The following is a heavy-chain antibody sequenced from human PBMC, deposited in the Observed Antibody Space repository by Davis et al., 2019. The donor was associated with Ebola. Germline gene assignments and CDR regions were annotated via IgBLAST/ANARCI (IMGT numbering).Heavy chain of an antibody. D-gene: IGHD2-2*01. V-gene: IGHV3-21*01. Sequence: GESLKISCAASGFTFSSYSMNWVRQAPGKGLEWVSSISSSSSYIYYADSVKSRFTISRDNAKNSLYLQMNSLRAEDTAVYYCARDHTRGVVVPAATQTRVGWFDPWGQGTLVTVSS. CDR2: ISSSSSYI. J-gene: IGHJ5*02. CDR1: GFTFSSYS. CDR3: ARDHTRGVVVPAATQTRVGWFDP.